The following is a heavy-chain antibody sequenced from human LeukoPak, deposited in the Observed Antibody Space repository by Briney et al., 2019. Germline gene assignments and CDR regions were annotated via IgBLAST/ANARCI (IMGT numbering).Heavy chain of an antibody. CDR3: ARGDYSNYAYFDY. J-gene: IGHJ4*02. D-gene: IGHD4-11*01. V-gene: IGHV4-61*02. CDR2: IYTSGST. Sequence: SQTLSLTCTVSGGSISSGSYYWSWIRQPAGKGLEWIGRIYTSGSTNYNPSLKSRVTISVDTSKNQFSLKPSSVTAADTAVYYCARGDYSNYAYFDYWGQGTLVTVSS. CDR1: GGSISSGSYY.